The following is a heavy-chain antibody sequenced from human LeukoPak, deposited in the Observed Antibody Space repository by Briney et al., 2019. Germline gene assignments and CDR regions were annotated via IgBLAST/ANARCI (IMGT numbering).Heavy chain of an antibody. D-gene: IGHD3-9*01. Sequence: GGSLRLFCAASGFIFSDYYMSWIRQAPGKGLEWISYISTTSGFTKYADSVKGRFIISRDNAKNTLYLQMNSLGVDDTAIYYCARDISRSPRDYWGQGTLVTVSS. CDR1: GFIFSDYY. J-gene: IGHJ4*02. CDR2: ISTTSGFT. CDR3: ARDISRSPRDY. V-gene: IGHV3-11*06.